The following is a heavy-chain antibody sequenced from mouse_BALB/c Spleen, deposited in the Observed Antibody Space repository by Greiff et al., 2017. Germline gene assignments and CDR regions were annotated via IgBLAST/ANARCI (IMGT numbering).Heavy chain of an antibody. V-gene: IGHV5-6*01. D-gene: IGHD2-3*01. CDR3: ARYYDGYYYPFAY. J-gene: IGHJ3*01. CDR2: ISSGGSYT. Sequence: EVQRVESGGDLVKPGGSLKLSCAASGFTFSSYGMSWVRQTPDKRLEWVATISSGGSYTYYPDSVKGRFTISRDNAKNTLYLQMSSLKSEDTAMYYCARYYDGYYYPFAYWGQGTLVTVSA. CDR1: GFTFSSYG.